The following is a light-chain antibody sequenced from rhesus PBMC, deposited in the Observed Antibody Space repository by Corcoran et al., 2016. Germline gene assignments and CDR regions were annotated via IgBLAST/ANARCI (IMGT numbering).Light chain of an antibody. V-gene: IGKV1-22*01. J-gene: IGKJ3*01. Sequence: DIQMTQSPSSLSAYVGDTVTITCRASQGISSWLAWYKQKTGKAPKLLIYKASSLQSGVPSRLRGSGSGTAFTLTISSLQSEDFAIYDCQQYSSRPFTFGPGTKLDIK. CDR3: QQYSSRPFT. CDR2: KAS. CDR1: QGISSW.